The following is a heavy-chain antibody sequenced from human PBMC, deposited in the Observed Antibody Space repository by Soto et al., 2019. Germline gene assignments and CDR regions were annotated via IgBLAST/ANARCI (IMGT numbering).Heavy chain of an antibody. CDR2: ISGGGGTT. D-gene: IGHD1-26*01. CDR3: ARDPMSGSQKLYFDY. V-gene: IGHV3-48*02. CDR1: GFSYSSYS. Sequence: GSLRLSCAASGFSYSSYSTNWVRQAPGKGLEWVSYISGGGGTTYYADSVKGRFTISRDNAKKSLYLQLSSLRDVDTAVYYCARDPMSGSQKLYFDYWGQGTLVTVSS. J-gene: IGHJ4*02.